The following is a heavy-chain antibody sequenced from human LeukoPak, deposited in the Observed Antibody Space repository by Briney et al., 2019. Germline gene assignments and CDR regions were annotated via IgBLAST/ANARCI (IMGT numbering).Heavy chain of an antibody. V-gene: IGHV4-34*01. J-gene: IGHJ4*02. CDR3: ARGRKQAAQYYFDY. CDR1: GGSFSGYY. D-gene: IGHD6-6*01. CDR2: INHSGST. Sequence: SETLSLTCAVYGGSFSGYYWSWMRQPPGKGLEWIGEINHSGSTNYNPSLKSRVTISVDTSKNQFSLKLSSVTAADTAVYYCARGRKQAAQYYFDYWGQGTLVTVSS.